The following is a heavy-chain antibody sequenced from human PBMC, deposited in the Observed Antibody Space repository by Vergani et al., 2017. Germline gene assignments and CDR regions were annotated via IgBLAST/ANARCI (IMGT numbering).Heavy chain of an antibody. CDR1: GGSFSGYY. D-gene: IGHD2-15*01. CDR3: ARGGVVVLAATLEPPDRYFDY. CDR2: INHSGST. J-gene: IGHJ4*02. V-gene: IGHV4-34*01. Sequence: QVQLQQWGAGLLKPSETLSLTCAVYGGSFSGYYWSWIRQPPGKGLEWIGEINHSGSTNYNPSLKSRVTISVDTSKNQFSLKLSSVTAADTAVYYCARGGVVVLAATLEPPDRYFDYWGQGTLVTVSS.